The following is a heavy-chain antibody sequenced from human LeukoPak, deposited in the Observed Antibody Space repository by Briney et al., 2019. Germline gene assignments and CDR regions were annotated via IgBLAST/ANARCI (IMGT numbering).Heavy chain of an antibody. CDR2: IYHSGST. D-gene: IGHD5-24*01. Sequence: RASETLSLTCTVSGYSISSGYYWGWIRQPPGKGLEWIGSIYHSGSTYYNPSLKSRVTISVDTSKNQFSLKLSSVTAADTAVYYCARDNSVRDEAWWFNPWGQGTLVTVSS. V-gene: IGHV4-38-2*02. CDR3: ARDNSVRDEAWWFNP. J-gene: IGHJ5*02. CDR1: GYSISSGYY.